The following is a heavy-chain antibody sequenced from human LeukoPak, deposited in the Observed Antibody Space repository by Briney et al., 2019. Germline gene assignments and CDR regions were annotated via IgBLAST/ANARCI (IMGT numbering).Heavy chain of an antibody. V-gene: IGHV3-30*03. CDR3: ASISGYDHYFDY. J-gene: IGHJ4*02. D-gene: IGHD5-12*01. CDR2: ISYDGSNK. CDR1: GFIFSNYG. Sequence: GGSLRLSCAASGFIFSNYGMNWVRQAPGKGLEWVAVISYDGSNKYYADSVKGRFTISRDNSKNTLYLQMNSLRAEDTAVYYCASISGYDHYFDYWGQGTLATVSS.